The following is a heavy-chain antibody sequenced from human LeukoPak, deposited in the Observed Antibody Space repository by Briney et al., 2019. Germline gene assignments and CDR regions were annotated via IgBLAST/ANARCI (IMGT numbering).Heavy chain of an antibody. CDR2: IYHSGST. D-gene: IGHD3-16*01. J-gene: IGHJ3*02. CDR1: GGSISSGGYY. CDR3: ARGQTWGAFDI. V-gene: IGHV4-30-2*01. Sequence: PSQTLSLTCTVSGGSISSGGYYWSCILQPPGKGLEWIGYIYHSGSTYYNPSLKSRVTISVDRSKHQFSLKLSSVTAADTAVYYCARGQTWGAFDIWGQGAMVTVSS.